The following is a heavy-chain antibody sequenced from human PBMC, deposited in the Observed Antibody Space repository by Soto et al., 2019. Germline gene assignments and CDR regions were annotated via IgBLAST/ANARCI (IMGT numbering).Heavy chain of an antibody. V-gene: IGHV2-5*02. CDR1: GFSLSTSGVG. CDR2: IYWDDDK. D-gene: IGHD5-12*01. J-gene: IGHJ4*02. Sequence: QITLKESGPTLVKPTQTLTLTCTFSGFSLSTSGVGVGWIRQPPGKALEWLALIYWDDDKRYSPFLKSRLTITKDTSKYRVVLTMTNMDPVDTGTYYCAYRRYGYNSDPSNDCWGQGTLVTVSS. CDR3: AYRRYGYNSDPSNDC.